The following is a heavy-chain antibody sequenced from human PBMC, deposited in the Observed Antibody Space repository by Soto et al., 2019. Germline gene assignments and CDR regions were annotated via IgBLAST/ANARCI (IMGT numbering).Heavy chain of an antibody. Sequence: QVQLVQSGPEVKQPGASVRISCQASGYSFTHFEMHWVRQAPGQRLEWMGWINTGNGDTKYSQKFQCRVTFTRDTSASTAYLDLDGXXXXDTSFYFCARGLTRLDYWGQGTL. V-gene: IGHV1-3*04. J-gene: IGHJ4*02. D-gene: IGHD7-27*01. CDR2: INTGNGDT. CDR1: GYSFTHFE. CDR3: ARGLTRLDY.